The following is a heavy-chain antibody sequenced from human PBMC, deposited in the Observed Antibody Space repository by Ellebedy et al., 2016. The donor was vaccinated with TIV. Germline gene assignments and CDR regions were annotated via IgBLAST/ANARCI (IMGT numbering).Heavy chain of an antibody. Sequence: PGGSLRPSCPASGFTFSSYWMSWVRQAPGKGLEWVANMKQDGSEKYYVDSVRGRFTISRDNAKNSLYLQMNSLRAEDTAVYYCARDKSAGATKIDYWGQGTLVTVSS. V-gene: IGHV3-7*01. CDR3: ARDKSAGATKIDY. CDR2: MKQDGSEK. D-gene: IGHD1-26*01. CDR1: GFTFSSYW. J-gene: IGHJ4*02.